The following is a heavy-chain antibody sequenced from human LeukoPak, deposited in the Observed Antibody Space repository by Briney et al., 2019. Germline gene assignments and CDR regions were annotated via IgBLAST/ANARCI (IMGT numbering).Heavy chain of an antibody. CDR2: VIPIYGTP. CDR3: AGYYDFWSGSYYYYMDV. CDR1: GGSFSTSG. D-gene: IGHD3-3*01. V-gene: IGHV1-69*05. Sequence: ASVKVSCKASGGSFSTSGFSWVRQAPGQGLEWMGGVIPIYGTPSYAQKFQGRVTITTDESTSTAYMELSSLRSEDTAVYCCAGYYDFWSGSYYYYMDVWGKGTTVTVSS. J-gene: IGHJ6*03.